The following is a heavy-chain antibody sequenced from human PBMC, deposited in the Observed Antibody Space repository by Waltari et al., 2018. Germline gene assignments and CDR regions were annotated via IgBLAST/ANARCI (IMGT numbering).Heavy chain of an antibody. CDR2: RNHGGGT. CDR1: GGSFSGYY. J-gene: IGHJ4*02. V-gene: IGHV4-34*01. CDR3: GAIRFDY. D-gene: IGHD3-10*01. Sequence: QVQLQQWGAGLFKPSETLSLTCAVYGGSFSGYYWSWIRQPPGKGREWIGERNHGGGTNYNASLKRRVTISVATSKNQFSLKLSSGTAADTAVYYCGAIRFDYWGQGTLVTVSS.